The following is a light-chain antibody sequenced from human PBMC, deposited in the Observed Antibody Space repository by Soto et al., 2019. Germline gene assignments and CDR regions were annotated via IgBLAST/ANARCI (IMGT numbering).Light chain of an antibody. CDR2: DAS. J-gene: IGKJ1*01. Sequence: EIVLTQSPSTLSLSPGKRATLSCRASQSVSSYLAWYQQKPGQAPRLLSYDASNRATGIPARFSGSGSGTDFTLTISRLEPEEFAVYYCQQYDSSLWTFGQGTKVDI. V-gene: IGKV3-11*01. CDR1: QSVSSY. CDR3: QQYDSSLWT.